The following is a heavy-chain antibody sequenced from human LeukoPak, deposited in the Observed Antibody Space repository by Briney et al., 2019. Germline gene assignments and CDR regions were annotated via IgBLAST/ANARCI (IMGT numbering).Heavy chain of an antibody. CDR3: ARVLGSGSYYRGYYYDMDV. J-gene: IGHJ6*02. V-gene: IGHV4-39*07. CDR1: GGSISSSSYY. CDR2: IYYSGST. Sequence: SETLSLTCTVSGGSISSSSYYWGWIRPPPGKGLEWIGSIYYSGSTYYNPSLKSRVTISVDTSKNQFSLKLSSVTAADTAVYYCARVLGSGSYYRGYYYDMDVWGQGTTVTVSS. D-gene: IGHD3-10*01.